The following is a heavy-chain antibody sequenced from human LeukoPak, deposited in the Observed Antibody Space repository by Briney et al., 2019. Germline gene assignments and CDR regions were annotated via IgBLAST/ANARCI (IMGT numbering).Heavy chain of an antibody. CDR2: IYSAGSI. CDR1: GLIVSSNY. CDR3: AREGRGTDAFDI. D-gene: IGHD3-16*01. V-gene: IGHV3-66*01. Sequence: GGSLRLSCVASGLIVSSNYMTWVRQATGKGLEWVSIIYSAGSIDYADSVKGRFTISRDNSKNTVYLQMNNVTGADTAVYYCAREGRGTDAFDIWGQGTIVTVSS. J-gene: IGHJ3*02.